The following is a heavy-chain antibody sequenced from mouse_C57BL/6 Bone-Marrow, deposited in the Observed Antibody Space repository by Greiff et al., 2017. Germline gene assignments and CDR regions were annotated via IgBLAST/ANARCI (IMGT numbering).Heavy chain of an antibody. CDR3: AREGDDYDEGYYAMDY. V-gene: IGHV1-55*01. CDR2: IYPGSGST. D-gene: IGHD2-4*01. Sequence: QVQLQQPGAELVKPGASVKMSCKASGYTFTSYWLTWVKQRPGQGLEWIGDIYPGSGSTNYNEKFKSKATLTVDTSSSTAYMQLSSLTSEDSAVYYCAREGDDYDEGYYAMDYWGQGTSVTVSS. CDR1: GYTFTSYW. J-gene: IGHJ4*01.